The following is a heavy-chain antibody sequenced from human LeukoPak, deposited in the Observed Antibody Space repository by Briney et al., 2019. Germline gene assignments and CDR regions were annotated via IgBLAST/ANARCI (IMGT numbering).Heavy chain of an antibody. V-gene: IGHV1-69*01. J-gene: IGHJ6*02. Sequence: SVKVSCKASGGTFRSYAFTWVRQAPGQGLEWMGGIIPVLGIANYAQKFQGRVTITADESTSTAYMELSNLISEDTAVYYCAAPQSRISSYYYVMDVWGQGTTVTVSS. D-gene: IGHD2-15*01. CDR1: GGTFRSYA. CDR2: IIPVLGIA. CDR3: AAPQSRISSYYYVMDV.